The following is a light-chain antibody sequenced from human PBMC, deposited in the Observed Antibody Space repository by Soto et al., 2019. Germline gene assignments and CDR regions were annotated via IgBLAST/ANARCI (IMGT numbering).Light chain of an antibody. V-gene: IGKV3-11*01. CDR1: QSVSSY. CDR3: QQRSNWLIT. CDR2: DAY. Sequence: ELVLTQSPAPLSLSTGERATLSGRASQSVSSYLAWYQQKPGQAPRLLLYDAYNRATGIPARFSGSGYGTDFTRTSSSLEPEDFAVYYCQQRSNWLITFGQGTRLEIK. J-gene: IGKJ5*01.